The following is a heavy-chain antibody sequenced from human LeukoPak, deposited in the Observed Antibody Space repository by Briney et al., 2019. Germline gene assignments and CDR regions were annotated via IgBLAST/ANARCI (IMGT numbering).Heavy chain of an antibody. D-gene: IGHD3-10*01. CDR1: GFTLSSYA. CDR2: IGDSGATT. V-gene: IGHV3-23*01. J-gene: IGHJ4*02. CDR3: ASFEYYGSGAYYLPY. Sequence: GGSLRLSCAASGFTLSSYAMTWVRQAPGKGLEWVSDIGDSGATTYYADSVKGRFTISRDNSKNTLYLQMSSLRAEDTAVYFCASFEYYGSGAYYLPYWGQGTLVTVPP.